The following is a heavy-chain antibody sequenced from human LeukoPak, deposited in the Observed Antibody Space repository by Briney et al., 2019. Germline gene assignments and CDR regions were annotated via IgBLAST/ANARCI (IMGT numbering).Heavy chain of an antibody. CDR2: ISYDGSNK. V-gene: IGHV3-30*03. CDR3: ARGRRHCSGGSCYSLDY. Sequence: GGSLRLSCAASGFTFSSYGMHWVRQAPAKGLEWVAVISYDGSNKYYADSVKGRFTISRDNSKNTLYLQMNSLRAEDTAVYYCARGRRHCSGGSCYSLDYWGQGTLVTVSS. D-gene: IGHD2-15*01. J-gene: IGHJ4*02. CDR1: GFTFSSYG.